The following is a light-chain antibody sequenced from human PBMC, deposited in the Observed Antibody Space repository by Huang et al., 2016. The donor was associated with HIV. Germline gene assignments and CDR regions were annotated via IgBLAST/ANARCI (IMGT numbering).Light chain of an antibody. CDR2: DAS. CDR1: QSVSRF. J-gene: IGKJ4*01. V-gene: IGKV3-11*01. CDR3: QQRSSWPRVT. Sequence: EIVLTQSPATLSLSPGERATPSCRASQSVSRFLAWYQQKAGQAPMRLIYDASNRAIDITARFSDSGSGTEFTLTISSLEPEDFAVYYCQQRSSWPRVTFGGGTEVELK.